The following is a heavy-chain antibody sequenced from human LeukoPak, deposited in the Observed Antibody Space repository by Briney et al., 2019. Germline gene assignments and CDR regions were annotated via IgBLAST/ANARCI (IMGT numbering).Heavy chain of an antibody. Sequence: GGSLRLSCAASVFTFSSYAMHWVRQAPGKGLEWVAVISYDGSNKYYADSVKGRFTISRDNSKNTLYLQMNSLRAEDTAAYYCARTAYDSSGYYLDYWGQGTLVTVSS. CDR3: ARTAYDSSGYYLDY. V-gene: IGHV3-30*01. J-gene: IGHJ4*02. CDR2: ISYDGSNK. D-gene: IGHD3-22*01. CDR1: VFTFSSYA.